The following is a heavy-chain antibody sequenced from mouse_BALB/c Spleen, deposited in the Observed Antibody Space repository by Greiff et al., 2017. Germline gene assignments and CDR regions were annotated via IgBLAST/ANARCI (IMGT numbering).Heavy chain of an antibody. CDR1: GFTFSDYY. D-gene: IGHD4-1*01. CDR2: ISDGGSYT. J-gene: IGHJ3*01. CDR3: ARDGLGRFAY. Sequence: EVQVVESGGGLVKPGGSLKLSCAASGFTFSDYYMYWVRQTPEKRLEWVATISDGGSYTYYPDSVKGRFTISRDNAKNNLYLQMSSLKSEDTAMYYCARDGLGRFAYWGQGTLVTVSA. V-gene: IGHV5-4*02.